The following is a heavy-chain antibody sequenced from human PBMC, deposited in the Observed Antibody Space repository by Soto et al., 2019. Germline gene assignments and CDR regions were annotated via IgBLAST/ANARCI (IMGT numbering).Heavy chain of an antibody. CDR1: GGSISSYY. CDR3: ARGPRDYDILTGYYPRLDY. V-gene: IGHV4-59*01. CDR2: IYYSGST. Sequence: SETLSLTCTVSGGSISSYYWSWIRQPPGKGLEWIGYIYYSGSTNYNPSLKSRVTISVDTSKNQFSLKLSSVTAADTAVYYCARGPRDYDILTGYYPRLDYWGQGTLVTVSS. D-gene: IGHD3-9*01. J-gene: IGHJ4*02.